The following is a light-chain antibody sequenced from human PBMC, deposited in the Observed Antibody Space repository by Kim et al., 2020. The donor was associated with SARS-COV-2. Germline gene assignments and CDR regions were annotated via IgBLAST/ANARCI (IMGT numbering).Light chain of an antibody. Sequence: APGKRARSLGGGNNIGSKSVLWYQQKPGQARVLVIYYDSDRPSGIPERFSGSNSGNTATLTISRVEAGDEADYYCQVWDSSSDHPVFGGGTQLTVL. CDR1: NIGSKS. V-gene: IGLV3-21*04. CDR3: QVWDSSSDHPV. J-gene: IGLJ3*02. CDR2: YDS.